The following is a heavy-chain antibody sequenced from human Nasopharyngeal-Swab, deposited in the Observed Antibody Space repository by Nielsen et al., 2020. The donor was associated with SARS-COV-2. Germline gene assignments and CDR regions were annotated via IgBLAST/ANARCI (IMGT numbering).Heavy chain of an antibody. CDR3: ARDSFTGSSHLDY. V-gene: IGHV3-33*01. Sequence: GESLKISCAASGFTFSSYGMHWVRQAPGKGLEWVAVIWYDGSNNYYADSVKGRFTISRDNSKNTLYLQMNSLRAEDTAVYYCARDSFTGSSHLDYWGQGTLVTVSS. D-gene: IGHD6-6*01. J-gene: IGHJ4*02. CDR2: IWYDGSNN. CDR1: GFTFSSYG.